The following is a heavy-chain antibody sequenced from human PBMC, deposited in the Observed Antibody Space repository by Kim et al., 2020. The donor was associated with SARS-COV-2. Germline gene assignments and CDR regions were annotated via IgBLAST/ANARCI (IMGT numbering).Heavy chain of an antibody. CDR2: IIPIFSTA. CDR3: ARGRHTYYYDSSGPYFDY. J-gene: IGHJ4*02. CDR1: GGTFSSYA. V-gene: IGHV1-69*13. Sequence: SVKVSCKASGGTFSSYAISWVRQAPGQGLEWMGGIIPIFSTANYAQKFQGRVTITADESTSTAYMELSSLRSEDTAVYYCARGRHTYYYDSSGPYFDYWGQGTLVTVSS. D-gene: IGHD3-22*01.